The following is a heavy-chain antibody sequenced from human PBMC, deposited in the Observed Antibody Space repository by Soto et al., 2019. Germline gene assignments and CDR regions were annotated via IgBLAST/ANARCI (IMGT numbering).Heavy chain of an antibody. D-gene: IGHD1-26*01. CDR3: AREGPLLAKMFDY. J-gene: IGHJ4*02. CDR2: MNPNGTYP. CDR1: GYTFTSNY. Sequence: QVQLVQSGTDIKKPGASVKVSCKASGYTFTSNYMHWVRQAPGQGLEWMGAMNPNGTYPVYAQRFQGRLTMTRDTSTTTVYMALSSLRSDDPAVYYCAREGPLLAKMFDYWGQGTLVTVFS. V-gene: IGHV1-46*01.